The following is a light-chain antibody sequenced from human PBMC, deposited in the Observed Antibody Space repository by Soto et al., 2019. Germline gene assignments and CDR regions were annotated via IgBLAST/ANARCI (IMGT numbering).Light chain of an antibody. V-gene: IGKV3-15*01. CDR3: QQYSNWPRT. J-gene: IGKJ1*01. Sequence: EIVMTQSPATLSVSPGERATLSCRASQSVSSNLAWYQQKPGQAPRLLMFGVSTRAAGIPARFSGSGSGTEFILTISSLQSEDFAVYYCQQYSNWPRTFGQGTKVEIK. CDR2: GVS. CDR1: QSVSSN.